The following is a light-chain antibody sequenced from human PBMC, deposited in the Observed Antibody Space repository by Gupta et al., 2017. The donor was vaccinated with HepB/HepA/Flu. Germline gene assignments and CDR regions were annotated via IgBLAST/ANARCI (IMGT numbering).Light chain of an antibody. CDR3: QTWGTGIGYA. CDR1: SGHSSYA. Sequence: LVLTHSPSASASLGASVTLTCTLSSGHSSYAIAWHQQQPEKGPRYLMKSNSDGSHTKGDGIPDRFAGSSSGAARYLTISSHQAEDEADYYCQTWGTGIGYAFGTGTKVTVL. V-gene: IGLV4-69*01. CDR2: SNSDGSH. J-gene: IGLJ1*01.